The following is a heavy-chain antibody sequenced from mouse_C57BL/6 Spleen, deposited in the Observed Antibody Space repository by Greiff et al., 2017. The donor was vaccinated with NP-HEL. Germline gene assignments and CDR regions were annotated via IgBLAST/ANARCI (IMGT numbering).Heavy chain of an antibody. J-gene: IGHJ3*01. D-gene: IGHD1-1*01. CDR1: GYTFTSYW. Sequence: QVQLKESGAELVRPGSSVKLSCKASGYTFTSYWMHWVKQRPIQGLEWIGNIDPSDSETHYNQKFKDKATLTVDKSSSTAYMQLSSLTSEDAAVYYCARVYGSSPFAYWGQGTLVTVSA. CDR2: IDPSDSET. V-gene: IGHV1-52*01. CDR3: ARVYGSSPFAY.